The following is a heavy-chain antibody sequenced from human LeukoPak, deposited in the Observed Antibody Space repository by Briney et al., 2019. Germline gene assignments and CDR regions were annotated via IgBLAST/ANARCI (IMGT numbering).Heavy chain of an antibody. CDR2: IFHTGST. V-gene: IGHV4-59*08. CDR3: ARHQHAGREHYYGIDV. Sequence: PSETLSLTCSVSGEPLSGFYWDWIRQPPGKGLEWIGYIFHTGSTNYNPSLKSRLTISVDTSRNQFSLRLSSVTAADTAVYYCARHQHAGREHYYGIDVWGQGTTVSVSS. D-gene: IGHD1-26*01. J-gene: IGHJ6*02. CDR1: GEPLSGFY.